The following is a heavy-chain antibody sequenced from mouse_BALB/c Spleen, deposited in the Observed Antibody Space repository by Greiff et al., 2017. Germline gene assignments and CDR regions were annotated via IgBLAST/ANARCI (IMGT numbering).Heavy chain of an antibody. Sequence: EVQLQQSGPELVKPGASVKISCKASGYSFTGYYMHWVKQSHVKSLEWIGRINPYNGATSYNQNFKDKASLTVDKSSSTAYMELHSLTSEDSAVYYCAREGRDYYGEFAYWGQGTLVTVSA. CDR2: INPYNGAT. CDR3: AREGRDYYGEFAY. V-gene: IGHV1-26*01. J-gene: IGHJ3*01. CDR1: GYSFTGYY. D-gene: IGHD1-1*01.